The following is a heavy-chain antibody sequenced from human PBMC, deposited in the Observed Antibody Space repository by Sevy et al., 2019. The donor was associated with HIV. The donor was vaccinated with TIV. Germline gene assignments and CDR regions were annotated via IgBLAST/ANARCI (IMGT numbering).Heavy chain of an antibody. CDR2: ISGSGGST. Sequence: GGSLRLSCAASGFTFSSYAMSWVRQAPGKGLEWVSAISGSGGSTYYADSVKGRFTISRDNSKNTLYLQMNSLRAEDTAVYYCAKDANYDSSGYYPDLHFGYWGQGTLVTVSS. CDR3: AKDANYDSSGYYPDLHFGY. D-gene: IGHD3-22*01. V-gene: IGHV3-23*01. J-gene: IGHJ4*02. CDR1: GFTFSSYA.